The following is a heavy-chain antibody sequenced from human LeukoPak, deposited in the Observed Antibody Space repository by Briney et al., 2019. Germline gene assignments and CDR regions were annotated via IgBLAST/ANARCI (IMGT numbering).Heavy chain of an antibody. CDR1: GGSFSGYY. V-gene: IGHV4-34*01. CDR2: INHSGST. D-gene: IGHD3-16*01. Sequence: SETLSLTCAVYGGSFSGYYWSWIRQPPGKGLEWIGEINHSGSTNYNPSLKSRVTISVDRSKNQFSLKLSSVTAADTAVYYCARAADYVWGSYFDYWGQGTLVTVSS. J-gene: IGHJ4*02. CDR3: ARAADYVWGSYFDY.